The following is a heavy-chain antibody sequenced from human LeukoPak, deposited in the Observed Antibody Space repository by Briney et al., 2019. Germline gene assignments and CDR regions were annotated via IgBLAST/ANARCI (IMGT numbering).Heavy chain of an antibody. D-gene: IGHD3-22*01. CDR2: IYSGGST. V-gene: IGHV3-53*01. CDR1: GFTVSSNY. CDR3: ARVRRAYYYDSSGYIDY. J-gene: IGHJ4*02. Sequence: PGGSLRLSCAASGFTVSSNYMSWVRQAPGKGLEWVSVIYSGGSTYYADSVKGRFTVSRDNSKDTLYLQMNSLRAEDTAVYYCARVRRAYYYDSSGYIDYWGQGTLVTVSS.